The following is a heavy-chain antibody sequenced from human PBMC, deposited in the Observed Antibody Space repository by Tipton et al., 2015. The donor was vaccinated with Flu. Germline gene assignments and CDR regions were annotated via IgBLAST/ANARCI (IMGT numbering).Heavy chain of an antibody. CDR1: YGSISGYY. Sequence: GLVKPSETLSLTCTVFYGSISGYYWNWIRQSAGKGLEWIGRIETSGSTNYNPSLKSRVTMSIDTSKNQFSLKLTSVTAADTAVYYCARRSADGPYNWFVPWGQGTLVTVSS. CDR3: ARRSADGPYNWFVP. J-gene: IGHJ5*02. V-gene: IGHV4-4*07. D-gene: IGHD6-13*01. CDR2: IETSGST.